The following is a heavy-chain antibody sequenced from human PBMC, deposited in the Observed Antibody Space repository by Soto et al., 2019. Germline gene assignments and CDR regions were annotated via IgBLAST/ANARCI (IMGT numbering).Heavy chain of an antibody. Sequence: AETLSLTCAVSGGSISSSSDYWGWIGQPAGLGMEWLRSLYHSGSTSYNPALKSRVTISVGPSKNQFSLKLSSVTAADTAVYYCATHTTNTVRGVISYADDWGQGTLVTVSS. J-gene: IGHJ4*02. D-gene: IGHD3-10*01. CDR1: GGSISSSSDY. V-gene: IGHV4-39*01. CDR3: ATHTTNTVRGVISYADD. CDR2: LYHSGST.